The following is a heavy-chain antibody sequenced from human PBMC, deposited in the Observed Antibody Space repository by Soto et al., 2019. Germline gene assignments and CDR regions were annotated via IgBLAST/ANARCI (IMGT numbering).Heavy chain of an antibody. CDR2: IIPIFGTA. Sequence: ASVKVSCKASGGTFSSYAISRVRQAPGQGLEWMGGIIPIFGTANYAQKFQGRVTITADESTSTAYMELSSLRSEDTAVYYCARVSLRFLEWSEAWYNWFDPWGQGTLVTVSS. CDR3: ARVSLRFLEWSEAWYNWFDP. D-gene: IGHD3-3*01. V-gene: IGHV1-69*13. CDR1: GGTFSSYA. J-gene: IGHJ5*02.